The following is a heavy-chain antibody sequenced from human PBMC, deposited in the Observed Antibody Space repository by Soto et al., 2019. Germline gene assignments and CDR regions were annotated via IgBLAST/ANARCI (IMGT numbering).Heavy chain of an antibody. CDR2: INSDGSRT. J-gene: IGHJ4*02. D-gene: IGHD6-19*01. CDR3: ARGHPGWYGYDY. Sequence: EVQLVESGGGLVQPGGSLRLSCAASGFTFSSSWMHWVRQAPGKGLVWVSRINSDGSRTNYADSVKGRFTISRDNAKNTLYLQMNSLRAEDTAVYYCARGHPGWYGYDYWGLGTLVTVSS. V-gene: IGHV3-74*01. CDR1: GFTFSSSW.